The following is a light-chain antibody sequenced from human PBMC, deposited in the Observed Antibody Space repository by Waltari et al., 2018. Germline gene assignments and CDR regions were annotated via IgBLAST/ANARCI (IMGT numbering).Light chain of an antibody. J-gene: IGLJ3*02. CDR2: EDT. CDR3: CSYSRSSPWV. V-gene: IGLV2-23*01. Sequence: QSALTQPASVSGSPGQSITISCTGTSSDVACFKLSPWFQQYPGKAPKLIIYEDTERPSGVSSRFSGSKSGNTASLSISGLQAEDEADYHCCSYSRSSPWVFGGGTKLTVL. CDR1: SSDVACFKL.